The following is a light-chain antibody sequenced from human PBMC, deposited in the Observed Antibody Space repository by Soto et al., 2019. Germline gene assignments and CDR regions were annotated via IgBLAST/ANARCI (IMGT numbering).Light chain of an antibody. V-gene: IGKV1-5*03. Sequence: DIQMPQSPSTVSGSVGDSVTITCRASQTISSWLAWYQQKPGKAPKLLIYKASTLKSGVPSRFSGSGSGTEFTLTISSLQPDDFATYYCQHYNSYSEAVGQGTKVDI. CDR3: QHYNSYSEA. CDR2: KAS. J-gene: IGKJ1*01. CDR1: QTISSW.